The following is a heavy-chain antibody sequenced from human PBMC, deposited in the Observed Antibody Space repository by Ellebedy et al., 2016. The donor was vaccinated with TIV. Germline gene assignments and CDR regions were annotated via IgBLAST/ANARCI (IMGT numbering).Heavy chain of an antibody. V-gene: IGHV3-30*04. CDR2: ISYDGSNK. J-gene: IGHJ4*02. CDR1: GFPFDSYV. CDR3: ARALNNVDTVSTAPLDC. Sequence: PGGSLRLSCAASGFPFDSYVMNWVRQAPGKGLEWVALISYDGSNKYFADSVQGRFTISRDNSQNTLYLLMNSLRGDDTAIYYCARALNNVDTVSTAPLDCWGQGTLVTVSS. D-gene: IGHD5/OR15-5a*01.